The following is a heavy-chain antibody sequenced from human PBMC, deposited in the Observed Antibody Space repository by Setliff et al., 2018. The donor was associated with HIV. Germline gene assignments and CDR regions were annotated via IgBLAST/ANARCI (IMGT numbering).Heavy chain of an antibody. J-gene: IGHJ6*02. V-gene: IGHV3-7*01. CDR3: VRDGGSTSWNFLYYYGMDV. CDR1: GFTFSSNW. CDR2: INRDGSEI. Sequence: GGSLRLSCAASGFTFSSNWMNWVRQAPGKGLEWVASINRDGSEIHYVGSVQGRFTISRDNAKNSLYLQMNSLRAEDTAVYYCVRDGGSTSWNFLYYYGMDVWGQGTTVTVSS. D-gene: IGHD2-2*01.